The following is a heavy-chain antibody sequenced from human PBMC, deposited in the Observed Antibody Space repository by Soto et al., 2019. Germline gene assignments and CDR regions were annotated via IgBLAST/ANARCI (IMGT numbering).Heavy chain of an antibody. V-gene: IGHV4-31*03. CDR3: ARDVNPDEYDWCWFDP. J-gene: IGHJ5*02. D-gene: IGHD3-3*01. Sequence: QVQLQESGPGLVKPSQTLSLTCTVSGGSIGSGGYYWSWIRQHPGKGLEWIGYIHNSGTTYYNPSLKSRVTISLDTSQNQFSLKLSSVTAADTAVYYCARDVNPDEYDWCWFDPWGQGTLVTVSS. CDR1: GGSIGSGGYY. CDR2: IHNSGTT.